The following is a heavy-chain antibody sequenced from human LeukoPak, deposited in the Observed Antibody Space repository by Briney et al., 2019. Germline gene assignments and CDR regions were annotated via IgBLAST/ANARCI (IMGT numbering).Heavy chain of an antibody. J-gene: IGHJ4*02. CDR2: ISGRGGST. CDR3: AKALVVPAAGYYFDD. D-gene: IGHD2-2*01. CDR1: GFTVSSNY. V-gene: IGHV3-23*01. Sequence: PGGSLRLSCAASGFTVSSNYMSWVRQAPGRGLEWVSVISGRGGSTYYADSVKGRFTVSRDNSKNTLYLQMNSLRAEDTALYYCAKALVVPAAGYYFDDWGQGTLVTVSS.